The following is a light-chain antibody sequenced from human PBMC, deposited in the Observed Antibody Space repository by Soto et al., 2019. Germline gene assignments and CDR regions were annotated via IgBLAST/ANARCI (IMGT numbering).Light chain of an antibody. V-gene: IGKV3-20*01. J-gene: IGKJ5*01. CDR2: GAS. Sequence: EIVLTQSPGTLSLSPGERATLSCRASQSVSSSYLAWYQQKPGQAPRLLIYGASSRATGIPDRFSGSGSGXXFTLTISRLEPEDFAVYYCQQYGSSPPTFGQGTRLEIK. CDR3: QQYGSSPPT. CDR1: QSVSSSY.